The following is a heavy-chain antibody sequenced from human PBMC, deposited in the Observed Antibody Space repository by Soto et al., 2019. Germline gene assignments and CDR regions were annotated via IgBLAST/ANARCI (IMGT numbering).Heavy chain of an antibody. J-gene: IGHJ4*02. D-gene: IGHD1-7*01. CDR1: GFTFSSYA. V-gene: IGHV3-30-3*01. CDR2: ISYDGSNK. Sequence: GSLRLSCAASGFTFSSYAMHWVRQAPGKGLEWVAVISYDGSNKYYADSVKGRFTISRDNSKNTLYLQMNSLRAEDTAVYYCARDRDWNWNSYLDYWGQGTLVTVSS. CDR3: ARDRDWNWNSYLDY.